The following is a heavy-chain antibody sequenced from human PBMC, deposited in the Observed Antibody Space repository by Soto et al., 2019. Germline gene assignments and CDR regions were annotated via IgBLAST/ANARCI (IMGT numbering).Heavy chain of an antibody. V-gene: IGHV3-11*05. CDR2: ISSSSSYT. Sequence: QVQLVESGGGLVKPGGALRLSCAASGCTFSDYYMSWIRQAQGKGMEWVSYISSSSSYTNYADSVKGRFTISRDNAKNSLYLQMNSLRAEDTAVYYCARAGSAYCGGDCPSIWGQGTMVTVSS. CDR1: GCTFSDYY. CDR3: ARAGSAYCGGDCPSI. D-gene: IGHD2-21*02. J-gene: IGHJ3*02.